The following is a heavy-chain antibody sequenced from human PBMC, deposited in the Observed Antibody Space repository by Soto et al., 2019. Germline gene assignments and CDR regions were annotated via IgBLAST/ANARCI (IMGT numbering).Heavy chain of an antibody. Sequence: SETLSLTCAVYGGSFSSYHWSWIRQTPGKGLEWIGEINHLTTTNYNPSLKSRVIISLDTPKNQFSLKLSSVTTADTAVYYCARGYDTALAPIFWGQGILVTVSS. CDR2: INHLTTT. D-gene: IGHD5-18*01. J-gene: IGHJ4*02. CDR3: ARGYDTALAPIF. CDR1: GGSFSSYH. V-gene: IGHV4-34*01.